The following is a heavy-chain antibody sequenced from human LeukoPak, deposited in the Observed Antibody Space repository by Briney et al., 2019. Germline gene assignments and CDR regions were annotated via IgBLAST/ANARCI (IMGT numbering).Heavy chain of an antibody. CDR1: GFTFSSYA. D-gene: IGHD3-22*01. V-gene: IGHV3-23*01. Sequence: GGSLRLSCAASGFTFSSYAMSWVRQAPGKGLEWVSAISGSGGSTYYADSVKGRFTISRDNSKNTLYLQMNSLRTEDTAVYYCAKTHHTWDSSGPWGRWGQGTLVTVSS. CDR2: ISGSGGST. J-gene: IGHJ4*02. CDR3: AKTHHTWDSSGPWGR.